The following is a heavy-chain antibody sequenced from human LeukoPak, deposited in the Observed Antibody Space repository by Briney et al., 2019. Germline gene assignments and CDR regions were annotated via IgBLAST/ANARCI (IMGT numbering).Heavy chain of an antibody. CDR3: AREGDFSSSPFDY. CDR1: GGTFSSYT. D-gene: IGHD2-21*02. V-gene: IGHV1-69*04. CDR2: IIPILGVA. J-gene: IGHJ4*02. Sequence: SVKVSCKASGGTFSSYTISWVRQAPGQGLERMGRIIPILGVANYAQKFQGRVTITADKSTSTAYMELSSLRSEDTAVYYCAREGDFSSSPFDYWGQGTLVTVSS.